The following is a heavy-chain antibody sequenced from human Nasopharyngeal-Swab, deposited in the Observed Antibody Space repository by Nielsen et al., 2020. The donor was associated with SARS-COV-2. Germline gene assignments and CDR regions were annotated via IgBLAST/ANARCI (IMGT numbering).Heavy chain of an antibody. CDR2: IKSKTDGGTT. CDR3: TTTSPFEVLLWFGGMDV. CDR1: GFTFSNAG. Sequence: GGSLRLSCAASGFTFSNAGMSWVRQAPGKGPEWVGRIKSKTDGGTTDYAAPVKGRFTISRDDSKNTLYLQMNSLKTEDTAVYYCTTTSPFEVLLWFGGMDVWDQGTTVTVSS. J-gene: IGHJ6*02. D-gene: IGHD3-10*01. V-gene: IGHV3-15*01.